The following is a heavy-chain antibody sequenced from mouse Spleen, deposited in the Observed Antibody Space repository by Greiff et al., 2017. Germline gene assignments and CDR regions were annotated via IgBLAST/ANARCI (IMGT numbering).Heavy chain of an antibody. CDR2: ISSGSSTI. Sequence: EVKLVESGGGLVKPGGSLKLSCAASGFTFSDYGMHWVRQAPEKGLEWVAYISSGSSTIYYADTVKGRFTISRDNAKNTLFLQMTSLRSEDTAMYYCARQGWLLYAMDYWGQGTSVTVSS. D-gene: IGHD2-3*01. V-gene: IGHV5-17*01. CDR1: GFTFSDYG. CDR3: ARQGWLLYAMDY. J-gene: IGHJ4*01.